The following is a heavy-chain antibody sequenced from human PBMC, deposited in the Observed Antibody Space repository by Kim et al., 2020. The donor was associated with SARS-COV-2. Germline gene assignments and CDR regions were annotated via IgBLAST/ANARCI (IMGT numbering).Heavy chain of an antibody. D-gene: IGHD3-10*01. CDR1: GFTFSSYA. CDR3: VREGYASGGIGDFDN. J-gene: IGHJ4*01. Sequence: GGSLRLSCAASGFTFSSYAMSWVRQAPGKGLEWLAVLSFDGNVKYYADAVRDRFTISRDNSMNTLFLDMKRLRVEDTGVYYCVREGYASGGIGDFDNWV. CDR2: LSFDGNVK. V-gene: IGHV3-30*04.